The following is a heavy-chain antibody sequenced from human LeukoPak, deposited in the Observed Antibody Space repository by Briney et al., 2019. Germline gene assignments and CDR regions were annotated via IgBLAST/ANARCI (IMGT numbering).Heavy chain of an antibody. V-gene: IGHV3-30*18. CDR3: AKSAVAGLYYFDY. Sequence: GRSLRLSCAASGFTFSSYGMHWVRQAPGKGLEWVAVISYDGSNKYYADSVKGRFTISRDNSKNTPYLQMNSLRAEDTAVYYCAKSAVAGLYYFDYWGQGTLVTVSS. D-gene: IGHD6-19*01. CDR2: ISYDGSNK. CDR1: GFTFSSYG. J-gene: IGHJ4*02.